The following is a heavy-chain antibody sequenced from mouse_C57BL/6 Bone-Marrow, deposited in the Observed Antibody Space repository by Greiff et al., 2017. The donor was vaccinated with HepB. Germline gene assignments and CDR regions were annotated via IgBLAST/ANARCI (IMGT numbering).Heavy chain of an antibody. CDR3: ARDRYDYDEGWYFDV. CDR1: GFTFSDYY. D-gene: IGHD2-4*01. Sequence: EVQRVESEGGLVQPGSSMKLSCTASGFTFSDYYMAWVRQVPEKGLEWVANINYDGSSTYYLDSLKSRFIISRDNAKNILYLQMSSLTSEDTAAYYCARDRYDYDEGWYFDVWGTGTTVTVSS. J-gene: IGHJ1*03. V-gene: IGHV5-16*01. CDR2: INYDGSST.